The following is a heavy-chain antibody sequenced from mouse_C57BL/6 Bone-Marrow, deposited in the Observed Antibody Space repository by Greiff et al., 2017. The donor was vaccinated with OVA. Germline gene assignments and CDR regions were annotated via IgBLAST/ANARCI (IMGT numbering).Heavy chain of an antibody. V-gene: IGHV5-17*01. J-gene: IGHJ4*01. CDR1: GFTFSDYG. CDR2: ISSGSSTI. CDR3: AREGTFITTVRGPMDD. Sequence: EVQGVESGGGLVKPGGSLKLSCAASGFTFSDYGMHWVRQAPEKGLEWVAYISSGSSTIYYADTLKGRFTIYRDNAKNTLCLQMTSLRSEDTAMYYCAREGTFITTVRGPMDDWGQGTSVTVSS. D-gene: IGHD1-1*01.